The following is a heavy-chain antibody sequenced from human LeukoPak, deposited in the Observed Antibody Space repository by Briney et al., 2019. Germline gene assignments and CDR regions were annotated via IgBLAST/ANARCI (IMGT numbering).Heavy chain of an antibody. CDR3: ARASTTVPNLLDH. J-gene: IGHJ4*02. V-gene: IGHV3-7*02. D-gene: IGHD4-17*01. Sequence: GGSLRLSCAVSGFSFSAYWMTWVRQAPGKGLEWLASVKQDGSEKYQVDSVKGRFTISRDNAENSLFLQLNSLSAEDTAVYYCARASTTVPNLLDHWGRGTLVTVSS. CDR1: GFSFSAYW. CDR2: VKQDGSEK.